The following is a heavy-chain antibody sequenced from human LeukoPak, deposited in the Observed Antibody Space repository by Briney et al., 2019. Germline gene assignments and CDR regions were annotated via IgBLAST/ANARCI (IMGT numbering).Heavy chain of an antibody. D-gene: IGHD3-9*01. CDR3: ARDLSGAHDY. J-gene: IGHJ4*02. V-gene: IGHV3-74*01. Sequence: QAGGSLRLSCAASGFTLSTYWVHWVRQAPGKGPVWVSRINRDGRTTNYADPVKGRFTISRDNAKNTVYLQMNSLRVKDTAVYYCARDLSGAHDYWGQGTLVTVSS. CDR2: INRDGRTT. CDR1: GFTLSTYW.